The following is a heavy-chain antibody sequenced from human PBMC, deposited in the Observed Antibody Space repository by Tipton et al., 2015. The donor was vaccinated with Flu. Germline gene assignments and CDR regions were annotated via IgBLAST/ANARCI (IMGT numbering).Heavy chain of an antibody. D-gene: IGHD3-3*01. J-gene: IGHJ4*02. CDR3: AREVPVYDFWSGYYIALFDY. CDR1: GGSISSYY. V-gene: IGHV4-4*07. CDR2: IYTSGST. Sequence: TLSLTCTVSGGSISSYYWSWIRQPAGKGLEWIGRIYTSGSTNYNPSLKSRVTMSVDTSKNQFSLKLSSVTAADTAVYYCAREVPVYDFWSGYYIALFDYWGQGTLVTVSS.